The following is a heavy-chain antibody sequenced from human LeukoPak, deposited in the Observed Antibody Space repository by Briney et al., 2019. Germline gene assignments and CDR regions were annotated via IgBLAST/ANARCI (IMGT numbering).Heavy chain of an antibody. D-gene: IGHD3-22*01. V-gene: IGHV3-53*01. CDR2: IYSGGST. J-gene: IGHJ4*02. Sequence: PGGSLRLSCAASGFTVSSNYMSWVRQAPGKGLEWVSVIYSGGSTYYADSVKGRFTISRDNSKNTLYLQMNSLRAEDTAVYYCAKDHYYDSSGYYYSPDFDYWGQGTLVTVSS. CDR3: AKDHYYDSSGYYYSPDFDY. CDR1: GFTVSSNY.